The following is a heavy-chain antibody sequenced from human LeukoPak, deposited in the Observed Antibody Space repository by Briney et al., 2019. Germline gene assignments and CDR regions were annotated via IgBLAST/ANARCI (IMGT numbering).Heavy chain of an antibody. J-gene: IGHJ4*02. Sequence: PSETLSLTCTVSGGSISSYYWSWIRQPPGKGLKWVGHVYYSGSTNYNPSLKSRVTISVDTSKNQFSLKLSSVTAADTAVHYCARATALSGAFDYWGQGTLVTVSS. CDR3: ARATALSGAFDY. D-gene: IGHD1-26*01. CDR1: GGSISSYY. CDR2: VYYSGST. V-gene: IGHV4-59*01.